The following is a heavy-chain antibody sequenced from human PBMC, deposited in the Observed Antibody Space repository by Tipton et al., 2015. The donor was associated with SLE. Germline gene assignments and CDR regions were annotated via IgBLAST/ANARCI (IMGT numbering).Heavy chain of an antibody. V-gene: IGHV4-59*11. Sequence: TLSLTCTVSGGSISSHYWSWIRQPPGKGLEWIGYIYYSGSTNYNPSLKSRVTISVDTSKNQFSLKLSSVTAADTAAYYCARSDTAMVPFDYWGQGTLVTVSS. D-gene: IGHD5-18*01. CDR3: ARSDTAMVPFDY. CDR2: IYYSGST. J-gene: IGHJ4*02. CDR1: GGSISSHY.